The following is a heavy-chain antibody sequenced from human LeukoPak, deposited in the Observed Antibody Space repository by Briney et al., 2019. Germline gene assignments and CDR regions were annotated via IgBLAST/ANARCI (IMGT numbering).Heavy chain of an antibody. CDR1: GFTFSNYW. Sequence: PGGSLRLSCVSSGFTFSNYWMKWVRQAPGKGLEWVASINEDGSGKFSVGSVKDRITISRDNTRNSLDLQINSLTVEDRAIYYCARDDGDVWGTGTTVTVSS. CDR3: ARDDGDV. CDR2: INEDGSGK. J-gene: IGHJ6*04. V-gene: IGHV3-7*01.